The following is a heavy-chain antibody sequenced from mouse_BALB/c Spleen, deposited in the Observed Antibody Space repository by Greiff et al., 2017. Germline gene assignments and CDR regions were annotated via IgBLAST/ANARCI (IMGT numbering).Heavy chain of an antibody. CDR3: ATPSITTVVALYYYAMDY. V-gene: IGHV2-2*02. J-gene: IGHJ4*01. CDR1: GFSLTSYG. CDR2: IWSGGST. D-gene: IGHD1-1*01. Sequence: VQLVESGPGLVQPSQSLSITCTVSGFSLTSYGVHWVRQSPGKGLEWLGVIWSGGSTDYNAAFISRLSISKDNSKSQVFFKMNSLQANDTAIYYCATPSITTVVALYYYAMDYWGQGTSVTVSS.